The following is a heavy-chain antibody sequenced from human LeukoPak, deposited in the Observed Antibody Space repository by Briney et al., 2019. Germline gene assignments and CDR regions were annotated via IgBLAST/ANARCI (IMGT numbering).Heavy chain of an antibody. CDR1: GFTFSSYA. V-gene: IGHV3-30-3*01. Sequence: GRSLRLSCAASGFTFSSYAMHWVRQAPGKGLEWVAVISYDGSNKYYADSVKGRFTISRDNSKNTLYLQMNSLRAEDTAVYYCARDAQGDQLPMGDAFDIWGQGTMVTVSS. D-gene: IGHD2-2*01. CDR2: ISYDGSNK. J-gene: IGHJ3*02. CDR3: ARDAQGDQLPMGDAFDI.